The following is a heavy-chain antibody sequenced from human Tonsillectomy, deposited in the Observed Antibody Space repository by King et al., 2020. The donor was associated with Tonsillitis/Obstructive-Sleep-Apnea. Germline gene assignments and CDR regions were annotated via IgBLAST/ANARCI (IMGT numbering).Heavy chain of an antibody. D-gene: IGHD3-10*01. CDR1: GLTFSSYA. J-gene: IGHJ6*02. Sequence: VQLVESGGGLVQPGGSLRLSCAASGLTFSSYALSWVRQAPGKGLEWVSGISGSGGSTYYADSVKGRFTISRDNSRNTLFLQMNSLGAEDTAVYYCAKELTGTRHFGMDVWGHGTTVTVSS. CDR2: ISGSGGST. V-gene: IGHV3-23*04. CDR3: AKELTGTRHFGMDV.